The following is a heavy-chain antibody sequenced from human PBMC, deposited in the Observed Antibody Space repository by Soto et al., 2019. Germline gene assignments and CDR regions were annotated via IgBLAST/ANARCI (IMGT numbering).Heavy chain of an antibody. V-gene: IGHV4-59*08. D-gene: IGHD3-10*01. J-gene: IGHJ4*02. CDR1: GDSITNSY. CDR3: ARQNYDSGTSWA. CDR2: IHYSGRT. Sequence: QVQLQESGPGLVKPSETLSLTCTVSGDSITNSYWNWIRQPPGKGLEWIGYIHYSGRTKYNPSLKSRVTIXVXXSKDQSSLKLSSVTAADTAVYYCARQNYDSGTSWAWGQGTLVTVSS.